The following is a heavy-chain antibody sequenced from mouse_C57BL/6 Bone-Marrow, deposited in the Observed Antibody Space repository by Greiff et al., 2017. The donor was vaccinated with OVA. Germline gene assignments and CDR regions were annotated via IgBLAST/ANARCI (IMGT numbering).Heavy chain of an antibody. CDR2: IYPGDGDT. V-gene: IGHV1-80*01. CDR3: ARSGLYYFDY. D-gene: IGHD3-1*01. Sequence: LQQSGASVKISCKASGYAFSSYWMNWVKQRPGKGLEWIGQIYPGDGDTNYNGKFKGKATLTADKSSSTAYMQLSSLTSEDSAVYFCARSGLYYFDYWGKGTTLTVSS. J-gene: IGHJ2*01. CDR1: GYAFSSYW.